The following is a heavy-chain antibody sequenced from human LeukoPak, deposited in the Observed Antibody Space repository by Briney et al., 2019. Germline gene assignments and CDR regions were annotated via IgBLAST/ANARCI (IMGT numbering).Heavy chain of an antibody. CDR2: IKQDGSEK. CDR1: GFTFSSYR. Sequence: GGSLRLSCAASGFTFSSYRMSWVRQAPGKGLEWVANIKQDGSEKYYVDSVKGRFTISRDNAKNSLYLQMNSLRAEDTAVYYCARDGGYYYYYGMDVWGQGTTVTVSS. J-gene: IGHJ6*02. CDR3: ARDGGYYYYYGMDV. V-gene: IGHV3-7*01. D-gene: IGHD2-15*01.